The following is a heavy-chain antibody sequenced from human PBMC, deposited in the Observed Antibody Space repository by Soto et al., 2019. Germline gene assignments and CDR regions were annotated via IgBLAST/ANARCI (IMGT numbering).Heavy chain of an antibody. CDR1: GFTFSSYS. V-gene: IGHV3-48*02. D-gene: IGHD3-10*01. Sequence: HPGGSLRLSCAASGFTFSSYSMNWVRQAPGKGLEWVSYISSSSSTTYYADSVKGRFTISRDNAKNSLYLQMNSLRDEDTAVYYCARDVLLWFGELYNYGMDVWGQGTTVTVSS. CDR2: ISSSSSTT. J-gene: IGHJ6*02. CDR3: ARDVLLWFGELYNYGMDV.